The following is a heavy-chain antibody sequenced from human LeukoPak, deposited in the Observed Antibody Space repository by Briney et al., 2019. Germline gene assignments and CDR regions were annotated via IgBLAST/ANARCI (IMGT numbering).Heavy chain of an antibody. D-gene: IGHD1-26*01. CDR2: IYYSGST. V-gene: IGHV4-59*01. CDR3: ARDPLGYDAFDI. J-gene: IGHJ3*02. CDR1: GGSISSYY. Sequence: SETLSLTCTVSGGSISSYYWSWIRQPPGKGLEWIGYIYYSGSTNYNPSLKSRVTISVDTSKNQPSLKLSSVTAADTAVYYCARDPLGYDAFDIWGQGTMVTVSS.